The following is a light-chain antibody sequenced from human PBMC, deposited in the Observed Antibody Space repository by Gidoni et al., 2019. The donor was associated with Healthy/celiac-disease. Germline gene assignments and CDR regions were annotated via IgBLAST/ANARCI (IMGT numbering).Light chain of an antibody. J-gene: IGKJ5*01. Sequence: TQLTLSPSSLPASVGDRVTITCRASQGISSYLAWYQQKPGKAPKLLIYAASALQSGVPSRLSGSGSGTDFTLTISSLQPEDFATYYCQQLNSYPPSYGQGTRLEIK. CDR3: QQLNSYPPS. CDR1: QGISSY. V-gene: IGKV1-9*01. CDR2: AAS.